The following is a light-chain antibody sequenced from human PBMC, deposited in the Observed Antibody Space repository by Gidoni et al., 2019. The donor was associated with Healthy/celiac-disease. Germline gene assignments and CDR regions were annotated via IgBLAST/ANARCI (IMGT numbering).Light chain of an antibody. CDR1: ALPKQY. V-gene: IGLV3-25*03. CDR3: QSADSSGTYEV. CDR2: KDR. Sequence: SYEMTQPPPVSVSPGQTARITCSGDALPKQYAYCYQQKPGPAPVLVIYKDRESPSGIPERFSGSSSGTTVTLTISGVQAEDEADYYCQSADSSGTYEVFGGGTKLTVL. J-gene: IGLJ3*02.